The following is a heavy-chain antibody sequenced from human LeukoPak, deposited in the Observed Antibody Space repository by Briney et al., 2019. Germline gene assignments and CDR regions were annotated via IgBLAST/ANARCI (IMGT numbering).Heavy chain of an antibody. CDR3: ARDPYSGNYGNYYYCYMDV. CDR2: ITSSGTYI. Sequence: PGGSLRLSCAASGFTFNNYNMNWVRQAPGKALEWVSSITSSGTYIFYADSVEGRFTISRDNAKNSLYLQMNSLGPEDTAVYYCARDPYSGNYGNYYYCYMDVWGKGTTVTVSS. J-gene: IGHJ6*03. CDR1: GFTFNNYN. D-gene: IGHD1-26*01. V-gene: IGHV3-21*01.